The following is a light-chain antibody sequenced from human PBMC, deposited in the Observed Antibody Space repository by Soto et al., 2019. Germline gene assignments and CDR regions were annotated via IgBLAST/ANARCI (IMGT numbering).Light chain of an antibody. V-gene: IGKV1-6*01. CDR1: QGIGND. CDR3: LQDYVYPWT. Sequence: AIQVTQSPSSLSASVGDRVTISCRASQGIGNDLGWYQQKPRKAPKLLIYEASTLQTGVASRFSGSGSGTDFTPTISSLQPEDFATYYCLQDYVYPWTFGQGTKVEVK. CDR2: EAS. J-gene: IGKJ1*01.